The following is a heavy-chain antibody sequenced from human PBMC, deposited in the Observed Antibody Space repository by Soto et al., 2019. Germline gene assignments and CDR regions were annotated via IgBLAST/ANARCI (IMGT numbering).Heavy chain of an antibody. CDR3: ARDSRYYDFWSGYYTGRGHWFDP. D-gene: IGHD3-3*01. Sequence: SVKVSCKASGYTVTSYGISCVRHAPVQVLYFIVCISAYNGNTNYTQKLQGRVTVTTDTSTSTAYMELRSLRSDDTAVYYCARDSRYYDFWSGYYTGRGHWFDPWGQGTLVTVSS. J-gene: IGHJ5*02. CDR1: GYTVTSYG. V-gene: IGHV1-18*04. CDR2: ISAYNGNT.